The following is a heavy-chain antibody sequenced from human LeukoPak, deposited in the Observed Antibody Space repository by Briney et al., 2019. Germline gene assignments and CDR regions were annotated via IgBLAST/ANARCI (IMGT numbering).Heavy chain of an antibody. CDR3: AGSTGYPYYFDY. Sequence: GESLQISFKGSGYRFTCYWIGWGRPMPGKGLEWMGIFYPGDSDTRYSPSFQGQVTISADKSISTAYLQWSSLKASDTAMYYCAGSTGYPYYFDYWGQGTLVTVSS. D-gene: IGHD3-9*01. CDR2: FYPGDSDT. V-gene: IGHV5-51*01. CDR1: GYRFTCYW. J-gene: IGHJ4*02.